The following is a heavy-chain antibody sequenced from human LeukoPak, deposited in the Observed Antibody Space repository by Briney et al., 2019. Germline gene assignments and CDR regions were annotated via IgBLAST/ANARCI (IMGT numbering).Heavy chain of an antibody. V-gene: IGHV1-2*02. CDR1: GYTFTAYH. J-gene: IGHJ5*02. CDR3: AVSDMVRAAWLDP. D-gene: IGHD3-10*01. Sequence: GALKVSCKASGYTFTAYHMHWVRQAPGQGVEWMGWINVNSGGTNYEQKFQGRVTMPRDPSISTAYMELSRLRSDDTAVYYCAVSDMVRAAWLDPWGQGTLVTVP. CDR2: INVNSGGT.